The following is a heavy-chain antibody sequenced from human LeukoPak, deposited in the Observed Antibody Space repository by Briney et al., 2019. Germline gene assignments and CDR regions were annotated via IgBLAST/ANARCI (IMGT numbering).Heavy chain of an antibody. CDR1: GFTFSTYA. CDR2: ISGDGGST. V-gene: IGHV3-23*01. Sequence: GGSLRLSCAASGFTFSTYAMSWVRQAPGQGLEWVSSISGDGGSTYYAESVKGRFTISRDNAKNSLYLQMNSLRAEDTALYYCAKDYGSGSYGGRFYYYYGMDVWGQGTTVTVSS. D-gene: IGHD3-10*01. J-gene: IGHJ6*02. CDR3: AKDYGSGSYGGRFYYYYGMDV.